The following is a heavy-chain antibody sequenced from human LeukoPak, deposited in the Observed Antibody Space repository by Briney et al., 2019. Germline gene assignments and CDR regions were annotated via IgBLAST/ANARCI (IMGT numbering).Heavy chain of an antibody. Sequence: ASETLSLTCTVSGGSTSSYYWSWIRQPPGKGLEWIGYIYYTGSTNYNPSLKSQVTMFVDMSKNQFSLRLSSVTAADTAVYYCARHRAYSSSSPFDYWGQGTLVTVSS. CDR3: ARHRAYSSSSPFDY. CDR1: GGSTSSYY. CDR2: IYYTGST. J-gene: IGHJ4*02. V-gene: IGHV4-59*08. D-gene: IGHD6-6*01.